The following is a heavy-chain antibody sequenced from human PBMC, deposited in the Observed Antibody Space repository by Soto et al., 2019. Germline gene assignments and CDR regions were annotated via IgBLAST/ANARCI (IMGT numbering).Heavy chain of an antibody. CDR3: ARGGPMYYDILTGYDY. J-gene: IGHJ4*02. CDR1: GGTFSSYA. D-gene: IGHD3-9*01. CDR2: IIPIFGTA. Sequence: SCKASGGTFSSYAISWVRQAPGQGLEWMGGIIPIFGTANYAQKFQGRVTITADESTSTAYMELSSLRSEDTAVYYCARGGPMYYDILTGYDYWGQGTLVTVSS. V-gene: IGHV1-69*01.